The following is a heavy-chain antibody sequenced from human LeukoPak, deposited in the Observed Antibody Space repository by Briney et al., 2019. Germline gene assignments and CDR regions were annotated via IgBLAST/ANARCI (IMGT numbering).Heavy chain of an antibody. Sequence: GGSLRLSCAASGFTFSSYAMSWVRQAPGKGLEWVSAIGTAGDTYYPGSVKGRFTISRENAKNSLYLQMNSLRAEDTAVYYCARAQKRDFWSGYYLQPDYYYYGMDVWGQGTTVTVSS. CDR1: GFTFSSYA. D-gene: IGHD3-3*01. J-gene: IGHJ6*02. V-gene: IGHV3-13*01. CDR2: IGTAGDT. CDR3: ARAQKRDFWSGYYLQPDYYYYGMDV.